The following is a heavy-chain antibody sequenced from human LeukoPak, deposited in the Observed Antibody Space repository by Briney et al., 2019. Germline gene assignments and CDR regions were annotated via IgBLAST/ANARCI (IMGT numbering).Heavy chain of an antibody. D-gene: IGHD6-19*01. CDR2: IKSTVDGGTT. CDR3: TTGGNVIVAGTRAFDI. CDR1: GFTFSNDW. V-gene: IGHV3-15*07. J-gene: IGHJ3*02. Sequence: GGSLRLSRAASGFTFSNDWMNWVRQAPGKGLEWVGRIKSTVDGGTTDFAAPVKGRFTVSRDDSENTLYLQMSSLRIEDTALYYCTTGGNVIVAGTRAFDIWGHGTMVTVSS.